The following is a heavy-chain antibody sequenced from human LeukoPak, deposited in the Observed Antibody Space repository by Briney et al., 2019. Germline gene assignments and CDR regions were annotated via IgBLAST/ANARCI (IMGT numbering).Heavy chain of an antibody. D-gene: IGHD3-9*01. CDR2: ISYSGTT. J-gene: IGHJ3*02. CDR1: GDSISSYY. CDR3: ARHPLMPNVLRYFDWLPYAFDI. Sequence: SETLSLTCTVSGDSISSYYWSWIRQPPGKGLEWIGYISYSGTTNYNPSLKSRVTISVDTSKNQFSLKLSSVTAADTAVYYCARHPLMPNVLRYFDWLPYAFDIWGQGTMVTVSS. V-gene: IGHV4-59*08.